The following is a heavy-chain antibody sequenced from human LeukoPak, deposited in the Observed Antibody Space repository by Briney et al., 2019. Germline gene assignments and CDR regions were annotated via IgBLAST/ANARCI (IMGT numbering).Heavy chain of an antibody. CDR2: ISAYNGNT. CDR1: GYTFTSYG. Sequence: EASVKVSCKASGYTFTSYGISWVRQAPGQGLEWMGRISAYNGNTNYAQKLQGRVTMTTDTSTSTAYMELRSLRSDDTAVYYCARASSGSGSYYNYYYYYGMDVWGQGTTVTVSS. V-gene: IGHV1-18*01. D-gene: IGHD3-10*01. J-gene: IGHJ6*02. CDR3: ARASSGSGSYYNYYYYYGMDV.